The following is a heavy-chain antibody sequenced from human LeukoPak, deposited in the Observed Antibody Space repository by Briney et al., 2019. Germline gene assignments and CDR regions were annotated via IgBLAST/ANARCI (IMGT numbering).Heavy chain of an antibody. Sequence: PSQTLSLTCTVSGGSISSGSYYWSWIRQPAGKGLEWIGSIYHSGSTYYNPSLKSRVTISVDTSKNQFSLKLSSVTAADTAVYYCARDFGSGWYTGQGDYWGQGTLVTVSS. V-gene: IGHV4-61*02. D-gene: IGHD6-19*01. CDR2: IYHSGST. CDR1: GGSISSGSYY. J-gene: IGHJ4*02. CDR3: ARDFGSGWYTGQGDY.